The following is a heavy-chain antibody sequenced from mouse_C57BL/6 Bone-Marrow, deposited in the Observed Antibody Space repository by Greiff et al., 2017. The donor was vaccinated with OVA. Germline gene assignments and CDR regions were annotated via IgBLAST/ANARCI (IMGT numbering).Heavy chain of an antibody. Sequence: EVKLVESGGGLVQPKGSLKLSCAASGFSFNTYAMNWVRQAPGKGLEWVARIRSKSNNYATYYADSVKDRFTISRDDSESMLYLQMNNLKTEDTAMYYCVSQIYFDDEGAMDYWGQGTSVTVSS. J-gene: IGHJ4*01. CDR1: GFSFNTYA. CDR2: IRSKSNNYAT. V-gene: IGHV10-1*01. D-gene: IGHD2-4*01. CDR3: VSQIYFDDEGAMDY.